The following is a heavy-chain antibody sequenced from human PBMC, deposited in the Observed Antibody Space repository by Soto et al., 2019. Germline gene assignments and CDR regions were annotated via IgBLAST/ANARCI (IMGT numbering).Heavy chain of an antibody. CDR2: ISSTTNYI. V-gene: IGHV3-21*06. J-gene: IGHJ4*02. Sequence: GSLRLSCAASGFTFSRYSMKWVRQAPGKGLEWVSSISSTTNYIYYGDSMKGRFTISRDNAKNSLYLEMNSLRDEDTAVYYCARESEDLTSNFDYWGQGTLVTVSS. CDR3: ARESEDLTSNFDY. CDR1: GFTFSRYS.